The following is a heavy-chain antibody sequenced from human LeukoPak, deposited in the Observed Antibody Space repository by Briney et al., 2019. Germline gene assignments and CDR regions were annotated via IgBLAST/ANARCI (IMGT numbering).Heavy chain of an antibody. V-gene: IGHV1-8*01. CDR3: ARRLQLIGSSSGYSYYYAMDV. CDR2: MKPNGGNT. D-gene: IGHD1-1*01. CDR1: GYTFTSYD. J-gene: IGHJ6*02. Sequence: ASVKVSCKASGYTFTSYDINWVRQATGQGLEWMGWMKPNGGNTGYEQKFQGRVTMTRNTSISTVYMELSSLRSEDTAVYYCARRLQLIGSSSGYSYYYAMDVWGQGTTVTVSS.